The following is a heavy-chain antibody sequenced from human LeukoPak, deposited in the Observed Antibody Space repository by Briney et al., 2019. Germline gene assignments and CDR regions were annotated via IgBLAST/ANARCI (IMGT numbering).Heavy chain of an antibody. CDR2: INQDESER. J-gene: IGHJ4*02. V-gene: IGHV3-7*05. Sequence: GGSLRLSCAASGFTFSSYSMNWVRQAPGKGLEWVANINQDESERYYVDSVKGRFTISRDNAKKSLYLQMNSLRAEDTAVYYCARVVERYFDYWGQGTLLTVSS. CDR3: ARVVERYFDY. D-gene: IGHD6-6*01. CDR1: GFTFSSYS.